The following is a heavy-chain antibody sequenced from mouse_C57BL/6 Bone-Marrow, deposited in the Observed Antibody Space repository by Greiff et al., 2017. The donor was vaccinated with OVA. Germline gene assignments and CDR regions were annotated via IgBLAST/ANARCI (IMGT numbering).Heavy chain of an antibody. Sequence: QVQLQQSGAELVRPGASVTLSCKASGYTFTDYEMHWVKQTPVHGLEWIGAIDPETGGTAYNQKFKGKAILTADKSSSTAYMELRSLTSEDSAVYYCTRGGLRPDAYWGQGTLVTVSA. J-gene: IGHJ3*01. CDR2: IDPETGGT. V-gene: IGHV1-15*01. D-gene: IGHD2-4*01. CDR1: GYTFTDYE. CDR3: TRGGLRPDAY.